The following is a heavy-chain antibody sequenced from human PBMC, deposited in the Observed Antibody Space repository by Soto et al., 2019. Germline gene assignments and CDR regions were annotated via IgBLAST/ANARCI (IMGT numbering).Heavy chain of an antibody. D-gene: IGHD3-16*01. J-gene: IGHJ4*02. Sequence: SETLSLTCTVSGASISSYYWSWIRQPAGKGLEWIGRIQASGSTKYNPSLKSRLTLSVDTSKNQFSLELNSVTAADTAVYYCARDRGFTSGYEGLVDYWGQGTLVTVYS. CDR1: GASISSYY. CDR3: ARDRGFTSGYEGLVDY. V-gene: IGHV4-4*07. CDR2: IQASGST.